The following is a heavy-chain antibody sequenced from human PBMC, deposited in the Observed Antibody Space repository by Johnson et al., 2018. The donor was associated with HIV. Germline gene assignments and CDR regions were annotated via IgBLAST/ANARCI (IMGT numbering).Heavy chain of an antibody. J-gene: IGHJ3*02. V-gene: IGHV3-20*04. CDR3: AQGYYDSWTGYCDAFDS. CDR1: GFTFNDFG. CDR2: INRNGGST. D-gene: IGHD3/OR15-3a*01. Sequence: VQLVESGGGVVRPGGSLRLSCAASGFTFNDFGMSWVRQVPGKGLEWVGGINRNGGSTYYADSVKGRFTISRDNSKNSMYLQMNSLRAEDTAVYYCAQGYYDSWTGYCDAFDSWGQGTMVTVSS.